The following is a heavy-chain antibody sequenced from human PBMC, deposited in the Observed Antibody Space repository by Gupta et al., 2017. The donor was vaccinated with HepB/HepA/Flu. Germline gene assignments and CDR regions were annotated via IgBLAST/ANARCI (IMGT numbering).Heavy chain of an antibody. J-gene: IGHJ4*02. CDR3: ARGDPIAVAGTGFDY. D-gene: IGHD6-19*01. V-gene: IGHV3-48*03. CDR1: GFSFSSYE. Sequence: EVQLVESGGGMVQPGGSLRPSCAASGFSFSSYEMTWARQAAGKGLEWVSYISSSGSTIYYADSVKGRFTISRDNAKNSLYLQMNSLRAEDTAVYYCARGDPIAVAGTGFDYWGQGTLVTVSS. CDR2: ISSSGSTI.